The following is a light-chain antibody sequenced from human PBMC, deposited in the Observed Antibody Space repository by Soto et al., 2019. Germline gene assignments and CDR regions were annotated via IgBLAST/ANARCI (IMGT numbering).Light chain of an antibody. CDR2: LNSDGSH. CDR1: SGHSSYA. V-gene: IGLV4-69*01. J-gene: IGLJ2*01. CDR3: QTWGTDIVV. Sequence: QTVVTQSPSASASLGASVKLTCTLSSGHSSYAIAWHQQQPEKGPRYLMNLNSDGSHTKGDGIPDRFSGSSSGAERYLTISSLQSEDEADYYCQTWGTDIVVFGGGTQLTVL.